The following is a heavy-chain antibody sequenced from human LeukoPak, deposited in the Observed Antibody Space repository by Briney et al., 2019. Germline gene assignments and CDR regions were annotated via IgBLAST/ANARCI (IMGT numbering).Heavy chain of an antibody. CDR1: GFTFSSYS. CDR3: ASLYDSSGYYLVRSIIDY. V-gene: IGHV3-48*04. D-gene: IGHD3-22*01. J-gene: IGHJ4*02. CDR2: ISSSSSTI. Sequence: LAGGSLRLSCAASGFTFSSYSMNWVRQAPGKGLEWVSYISSSSSTIYYADSVKGRFTISRDNAKNSLYLQMNSLRAEDTAVYYCASLYDSSGYYLVRSIIDYWGQGTLVTVSS.